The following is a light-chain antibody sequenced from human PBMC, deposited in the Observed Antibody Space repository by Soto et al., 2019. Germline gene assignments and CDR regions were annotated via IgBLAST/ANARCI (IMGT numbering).Light chain of an antibody. CDR3: QQYNNWPPIT. J-gene: IGKJ5*01. CDR1: QSVSGD. V-gene: IGKV3-15*01. Sequence: MLTQSPATLSVAPGDRATLSCRASQSVSGDLAWYQQKPGQPPRLLIYGASSRATGIPARCSGSGSGTEFTLTISSLQSEDFAVDYCQQYNNWPPITCGQGTRLEIK. CDR2: GAS.